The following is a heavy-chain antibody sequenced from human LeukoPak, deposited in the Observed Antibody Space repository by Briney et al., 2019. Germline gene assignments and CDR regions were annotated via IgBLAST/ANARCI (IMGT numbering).Heavy chain of an antibody. CDR1: GGTFSSYA. D-gene: IGHD3-10*01. J-gene: IGHJ4*02. CDR3: ARDSYHFTMVRNYYFDY. CDR2: IIPIFGTA. V-gene: IGHV1-69*13. Sequence: ASVTVSFKASGGTFSSYAISWVRQAPGQGLEWMGGIIPIFGTANYAQKFQGRVTITADESTSTAYMELSSLRSEDTAVYYCARDSYHFTMVRNYYFDYWGQGTLVTVSS.